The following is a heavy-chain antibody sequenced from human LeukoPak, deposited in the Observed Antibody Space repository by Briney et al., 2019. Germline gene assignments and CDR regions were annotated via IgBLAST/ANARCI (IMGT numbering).Heavy chain of an antibody. J-gene: IGHJ4*02. D-gene: IGHD5-18*01. CDR3: ARDRGIQLWLPNLSLDY. V-gene: IGHV1-46*01. CDR1: GNTLTSYY. Sequence: GASVKVSCKTSGNTLTSYYMHWVRQAPGQGLEWMGIINPSGGSTSYAQKFQGRVTMTRDTSTSTVYMELSSLRSEDTAVYYCARDRGIQLWLPNLSLDYWGQGTLVTVSS. CDR2: INPSGGST.